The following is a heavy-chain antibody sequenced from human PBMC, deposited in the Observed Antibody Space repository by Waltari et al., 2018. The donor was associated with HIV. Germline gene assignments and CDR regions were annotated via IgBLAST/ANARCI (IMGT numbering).Heavy chain of an antibody. CDR2: IYYSGST. J-gene: IGHJ2*01. Sequence: QLQLQESGPGLVKPSETLSLTCTVSGGSISSSSYYWGWIRQPPGKGLEWIGSIYYSGSTYYNPSLKSRVTISVDTSKNQFSLKLSSVTAADTAVYYCARAYCGGDCYLLRWYFDLWGRGTLVTVSS. CDR3: ARAYCGGDCYLLRWYFDL. V-gene: IGHV4-39*07. CDR1: GGSISSSSYY. D-gene: IGHD2-21*02.